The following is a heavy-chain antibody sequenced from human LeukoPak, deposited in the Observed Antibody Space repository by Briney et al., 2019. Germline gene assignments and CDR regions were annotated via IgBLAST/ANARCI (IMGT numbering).Heavy chain of an antibody. CDR1: GESFSGYY. CDR3: ARGAPMALDY. V-gene: IGHV4-34*01. CDR2: INHSGST. D-gene: IGHD3-10*01. Sequence: SETLSLTCAVYGESFSGYYWSWIRQPPGKGLEWIGEINHSGSTNYNPSLKSRVTISVDTSKNQFSLKLSSVTAADTAVYYCARGAPMALDYWGQGTLVTVSS. J-gene: IGHJ4*02.